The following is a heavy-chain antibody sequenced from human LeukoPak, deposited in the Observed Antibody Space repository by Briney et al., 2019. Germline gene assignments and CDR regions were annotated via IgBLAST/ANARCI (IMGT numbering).Heavy chain of an antibody. J-gene: IGHJ5*02. CDR1: EFTFSNCD. CDR2: ISGSSSTI. V-gene: IGHV3-48*01. CDR3: ARDPRLRSHKWELLNWFDP. Sequence: SGGSLRLSCAASEFTFSNCDKRWVRKAPGKGQEWVSGISGSSSTIYYADSVKGRFTISRDNAKNSLYLQMNSLRAEDTAVYYCARDPRLRSHKWELLNWFDPWGQGTLVTVSS. D-gene: IGHD1-26*01.